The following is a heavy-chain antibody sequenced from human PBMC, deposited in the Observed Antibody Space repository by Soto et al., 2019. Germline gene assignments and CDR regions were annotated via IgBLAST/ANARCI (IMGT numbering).Heavy chain of an antibody. D-gene: IGHD3-10*01. V-gene: IGHV4-39*01. CDR3: ARHTPQGGYYPNYFDY. CDR2: IYYSGST. J-gene: IGHJ4*02. CDR1: GGSISSSSYY. Sequence: SETLSLTCTVSGGSISSSSYYWGWIRQPPGKGLEWIGSIYYSGSTYYNPSLKSRVTISVDTSKNQFSLKLSSVTAADTAVYYCARHTPQGGYYPNYFDYWGQGTLVTVSS.